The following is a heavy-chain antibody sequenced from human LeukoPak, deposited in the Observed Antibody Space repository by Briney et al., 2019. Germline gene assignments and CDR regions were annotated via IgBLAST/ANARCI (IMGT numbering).Heavy chain of an antibody. CDR3: ARDKRPVVATTRGTRFDP. Sequence: ASVKVSCKASGYTFTDYYMHWVRQAPGQGLEWMGWINPNSGGTNYAQKFQGRVTMTRDTSISTAYMELSRLRSDDTAVYYCARDKRPVVATTRGTRFDPWGQGTLVTVSS. J-gene: IGHJ5*02. D-gene: IGHD2-15*01. CDR1: GYTFTDYY. CDR2: INPNSGGT. V-gene: IGHV1-2*02.